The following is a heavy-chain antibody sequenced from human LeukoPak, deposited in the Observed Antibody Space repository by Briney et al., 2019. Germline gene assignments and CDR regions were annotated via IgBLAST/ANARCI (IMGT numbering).Heavy chain of an antibody. J-gene: IGHJ4*02. CDR1: GFPFSVYE. V-gene: IGHV3-48*03. Sequence: GGSLRLSCAVSGFPFSVYEMNWVRQAPGKGPEWVSNIGSSGTTIYYADSVRGRFSISRNNAKSSLYLQMNSLRVEDTAVYYCALLAVASDFDYWGQGALVTVSS. CDR3: ALLAVASDFDY. D-gene: IGHD6-19*01. CDR2: IGSSGTTI.